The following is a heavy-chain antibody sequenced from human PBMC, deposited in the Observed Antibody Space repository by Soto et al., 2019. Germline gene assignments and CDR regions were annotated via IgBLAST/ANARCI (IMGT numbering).Heavy chain of an antibody. J-gene: IGHJ5*02. D-gene: IGHD1-1*01. CDR3: ARHPQSLTTGTLSGWFDP. Sequence: EVQLVQSGAEVKKPGESLKISCKGSGYSFTSYWIGWVRQMPGKGLEWMGIIYPGDSDTRYSPSFQGQVTISADKSISTAYLQWSSLKASDTAMYYCARHPQSLTTGTLSGWFDPWGQGTLVTVSS. CDR2: IYPGDSDT. V-gene: IGHV5-51*01. CDR1: GYSFTSYW.